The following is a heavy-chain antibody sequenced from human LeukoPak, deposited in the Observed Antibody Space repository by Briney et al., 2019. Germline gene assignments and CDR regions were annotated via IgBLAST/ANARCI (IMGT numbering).Heavy chain of an antibody. D-gene: IGHD3-9*01. V-gene: IGHV4-4*02. J-gene: IGHJ3*02. Sequence: PSETLSLTCAVSGGSISSSNWWSWVRQPPGKGLEWIGEIYHSGSTNYNPSLKSRVTISVDKSKNQFSLKLSSVTGADTAVYYCARREEDYDILTGYYPDAFDIWGQGTMVTVSS. CDR3: ARREEDYDILTGYYPDAFDI. CDR2: IYHSGST. CDR1: GGSISSSNW.